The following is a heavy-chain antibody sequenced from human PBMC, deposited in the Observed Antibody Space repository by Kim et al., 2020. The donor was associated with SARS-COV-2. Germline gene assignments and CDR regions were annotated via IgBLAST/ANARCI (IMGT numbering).Heavy chain of an antibody. CDR1: GFTFSSYS. Sequence: GGSLRLSCAASGFTFSSYSMNWVRQAPGKGLEWVSYISSSSSTIYYADSVKGRLTISRDNAKNSLYLQMNSLRDEDTAVYYCARELQWLGIFVGMDVWGQGTTVTVSS. J-gene: IGHJ6*02. D-gene: IGHD6-19*01. CDR2: ISSSSSTI. CDR3: ARELQWLGIFVGMDV. V-gene: IGHV3-48*02.